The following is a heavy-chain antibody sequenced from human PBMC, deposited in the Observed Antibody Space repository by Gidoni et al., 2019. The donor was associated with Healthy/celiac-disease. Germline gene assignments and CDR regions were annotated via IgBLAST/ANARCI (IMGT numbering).Heavy chain of an antibody. CDR2: ISDDGSNK. D-gene: IGHD3-10*01. J-gene: IGHJ4*02. Sequence: VQLVESGGGVVQPGRSLRLSCAASGLPFRSYGMHWVRQAPGKGLEWLAVISDDGSNKYYADSVKGRFTISRDNSKNTLYLQMNSLRAEDTAVYYCAKVARFGELVRGAEFDYWGQGTLVTVSS. CDR3: AKVARFGELVRGAEFDY. CDR1: GLPFRSYG. V-gene: IGHV3-30*18.